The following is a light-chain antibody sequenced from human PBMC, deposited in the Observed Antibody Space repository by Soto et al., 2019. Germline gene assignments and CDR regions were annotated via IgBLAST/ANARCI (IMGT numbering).Light chain of an antibody. Sequence: QSALTQPASVSGSPGQSITISCTGTSSDDGGYNYVSWYQHHPGKAPKLMIYDVSHRPSGVSNRFSGSKSGNTASLTISGLQAEDEADYYCSSYGGASAPVLFGGGTKLTVL. CDR3: SSYGGASAPVL. J-gene: IGLJ3*02. V-gene: IGLV2-14*03. CDR2: DVS. CDR1: SSDDGGYNY.